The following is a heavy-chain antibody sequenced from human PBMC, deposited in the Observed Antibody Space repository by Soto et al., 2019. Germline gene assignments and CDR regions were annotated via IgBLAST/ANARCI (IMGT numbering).Heavy chain of an antibody. V-gene: IGHV3-9*01. CDR1: GFTFDDYA. D-gene: IGHD6-6*01. CDR2: ISWNSGSI. CDR3: AKDHSSSPGGFDY. Sequence: PGASLRLSCAASGFTFDDYAMHWVRQAPGKGLEWVSGISWNSGSIGYADSVKGRFTISRDNAKNSLYLQMNSLRAEDTALYYCAKDHSSSPGGFDYWGQGTLVTVSS. J-gene: IGHJ4*02.